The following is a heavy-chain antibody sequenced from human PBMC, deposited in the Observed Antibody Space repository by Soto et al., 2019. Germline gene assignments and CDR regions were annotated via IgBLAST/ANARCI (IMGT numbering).Heavy chain of an antibody. D-gene: IGHD2-15*01. CDR2: IYYSGST. V-gene: IGHV4-61*01. Sequence: SETLSLTCTVSGGSVSSGSYYWSWIRQPPGKGLEWIGYIYYSGSTNYNPSLKSRVTISVDTSKNQFSLKLSSVTAADTAVYYCARGTHCSGGSCYMWYYYYYGMAVWGQGTTVTVSS. CDR1: GGSVSSGSYY. J-gene: IGHJ6*02. CDR3: ARGTHCSGGSCYMWYYYYYGMAV.